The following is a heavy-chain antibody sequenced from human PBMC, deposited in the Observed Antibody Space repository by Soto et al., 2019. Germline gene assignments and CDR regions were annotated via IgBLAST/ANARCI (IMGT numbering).Heavy chain of an antibody. V-gene: IGHV3-23*01. Sequence: QLLDSGGGIVQPGGSLRLSCVASGFTFTTFAMAWVRQAPGEGLEWVSAISGSGDDTFYADSMKGRFTISRDNSKDTLYLQINSLRAEDTAVYYCANPIPKTGTTFGFWGQGTLVTVSS. D-gene: IGHD1-1*01. J-gene: IGHJ4*02. CDR1: GFTFTTFA. CDR3: ANPIPKTGTTFGF. CDR2: ISGSGDDT.